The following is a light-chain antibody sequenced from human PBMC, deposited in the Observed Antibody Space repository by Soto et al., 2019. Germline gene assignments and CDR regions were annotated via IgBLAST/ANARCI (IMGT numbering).Light chain of an antibody. J-gene: IGKJ2*01. CDR3: LQYNNWPYT. Sequence: EIVMTQSPATLSVSPGERATLSCRASQSVSSNLAWYQQKHGQAPRLLIYGASTRATGIPARFSGSGSGTEFTLTISSLQSEDFAVYYCLQYNNWPYTFGQGTKLEIK. CDR1: QSVSSN. CDR2: GAS. V-gene: IGKV3-15*01.